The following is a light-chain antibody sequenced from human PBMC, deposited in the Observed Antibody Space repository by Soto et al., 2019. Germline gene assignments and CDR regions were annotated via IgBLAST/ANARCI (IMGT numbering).Light chain of an antibody. CDR1: QSISSW. Sequence: DIQMTQSPSTLSASVGDRVTITCRASQSISSWLAWYQQKPGKAPKLLIYKASSLESGVPSGFSGSGSGTEFTLTISSLQPDDFATYYCQQYNSYSRTFGQGTKVEIQ. CDR2: KAS. J-gene: IGKJ1*01. V-gene: IGKV1-5*03. CDR3: QQYNSYSRT.